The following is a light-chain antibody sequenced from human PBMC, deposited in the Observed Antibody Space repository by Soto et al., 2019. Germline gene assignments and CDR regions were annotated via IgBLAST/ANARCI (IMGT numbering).Light chain of an antibody. CDR3: CSYAGSSVA. J-gene: IGLJ2*01. V-gene: IGLV2-23*01. CDR1: SSDVGSYNL. CDR2: EGS. Sequence: QSALTQPASVSGSPGQSITISCTGTSSDVGSYNLVSWYQQHPGKAPKLMIYEGSKRPSGVSNRFSGSKSGNTASLTISGVQAEGEAEYYCCSYAGSSVAFGGGTKVTVL.